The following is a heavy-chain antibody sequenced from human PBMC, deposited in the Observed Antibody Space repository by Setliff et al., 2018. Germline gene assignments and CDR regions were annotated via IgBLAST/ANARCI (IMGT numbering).Heavy chain of an antibody. Sequence: ASVKVSCKASGYTFTSHYMHWVRQAPGLGLAWMGTINPSSGRTSYAQKCQGRVTMTRDTSTSTVYMELSSLGSEDTAVYYCATGGSSGYYYNWFDPWGQGTLVTVSS. V-gene: IGHV1-46*01. CDR2: INPSSGRT. CDR3: ATGGSSGYYYNWFDP. CDR1: GYTFTSHY. D-gene: IGHD3-22*01. J-gene: IGHJ5*02.